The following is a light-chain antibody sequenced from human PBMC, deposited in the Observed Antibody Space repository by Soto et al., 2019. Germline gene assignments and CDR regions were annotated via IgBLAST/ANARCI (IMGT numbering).Light chain of an antibody. Sequence: QSVLTQPRSVSGSPGQSVTISCTGTSSDIGGYNYVSWYQQHPGKAPKLMIYTVTKRPSGVPERFSGSKSDNTASLTISGLQADDEADYYCCSYAGSSSYVFGTGTRSPS. CDR3: CSYAGSSSYV. CDR1: SSDIGGYNY. J-gene: IGLJ1*01. CDR2: TVT. V-gene: IGLV2-11*01.